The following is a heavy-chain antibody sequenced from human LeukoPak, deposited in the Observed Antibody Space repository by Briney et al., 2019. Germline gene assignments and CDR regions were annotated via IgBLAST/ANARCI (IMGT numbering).Heavy chain of an antibody. Sequence: PGGSLRLSCAASGFAFSSYWMSWVRQAPGKGLEWVANIKQDGSEEYYVDSVKGRFTISRDNAKNSLYLQMNSLRAEDTAVYYCARDTDSSGWYAAFDYWGQGTLVTVSS. J-gene: IGHJ4*02. CDR3: ARDTDSSGWYAAFDY. CDR1: GFAFSSYW. CDR2: IKQDGSEE. V-gene: IGHV3-7*01. D-gene: IGHD6-19*01.